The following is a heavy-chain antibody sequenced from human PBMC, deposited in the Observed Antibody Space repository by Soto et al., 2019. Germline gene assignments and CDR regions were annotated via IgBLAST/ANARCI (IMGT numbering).Heavy chain of an antibody. D-gene: IGHD5-18*01. Sequence: PGGSLRLSCAASGFTFYYYAMHWVRQAPGKGLEWVSGISWNSGSIGYADSVKGRFTISRDNAKNSLYLQMNSLRAEDTALYYCAKAVGSYGNFDYWGQGTLVTVSS. CDR1: GFTFYYYA. CDR3: AKAVGSYGNFDY. J-gene: IGHJ4*02. V-gene: IGHV3-9*01. CDR2: ISWNSGSI.